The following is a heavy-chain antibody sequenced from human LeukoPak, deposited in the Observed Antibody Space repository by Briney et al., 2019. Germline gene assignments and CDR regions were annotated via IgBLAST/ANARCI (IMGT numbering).Heavy chain of an antibody. CDR2: INHSGST. J-gene: IGHJ5*02. CDR1: GGSFSGYY. D-gene: IGHD3-3*01. CDR3: AKNGQSGFSFDP. V-gene: IGHV4-34*01. Sequence: SETLSLTCAVYGGSFSGYYWSWIRQPPGKGLEWIGEINHSGSTNYNPSLKSRVTISVDTSKNQFSLKLNSVTAADRAVYYCAKNGQSGFSFDPWGQGTLVTVPS.